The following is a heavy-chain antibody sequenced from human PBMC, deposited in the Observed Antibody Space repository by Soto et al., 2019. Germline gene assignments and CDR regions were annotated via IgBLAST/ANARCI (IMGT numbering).Heavy chain of an antibody. Sequence: EVQLVESGGGLVKPGGTLRLSCAASGFNFSSYSMNWVRQAPGKGLEWVSSISSSSSYIYYADSVKGRFTISRDNAKNSLYLQMNSLRAEDTAVYYCARAQGASYCSGGSCYIYYWGQGTLVAVSS. V-gene: IGHV3-21*01. CDR1: GFNFSSYS. D-gene: IGHD2-15*01. CDR2: ISSSSSYI. J-gene: IGHJ4*02. CDR3: ARAQGASYCSGGSCYIYY.